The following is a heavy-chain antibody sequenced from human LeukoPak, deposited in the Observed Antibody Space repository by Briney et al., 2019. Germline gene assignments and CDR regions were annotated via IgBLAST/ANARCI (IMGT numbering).Heavy chain of an antibody. J-gene: IGHJ4*02. CDR3: ARHVTVADTIDY. V-gene: IGHV4-4*07. CDR1: GGSMSGYY. CDR2: IYTSGST. D-gene: IGHD4-23*01. Sequence: SETLSLTCTVSGGSMSGYYWSWIRQPAGKGLEWIGRIYTSGSTNYNPSLKSRVTISVDTSKNQFSLKLSSVTAADTAVYYCARHVTVADTIDYWGQGTLVTVSS.